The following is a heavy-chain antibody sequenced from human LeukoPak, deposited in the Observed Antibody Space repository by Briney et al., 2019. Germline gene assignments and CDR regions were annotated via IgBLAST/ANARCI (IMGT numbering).Heavy chain of an antibody. V-gene: IGHV3-30*18. Sequence: PGGSLRLSCAASGITFRSYGMHWVRQAPGKGLEWVAVISYDGSHKYYADSVKGRFSMSRDNSKNTLYLQMNSLRADETAVYHCAKGITTSCYSALDHWGQGTLVTVSS. J-gene: IGHJ5*02. CDR3: AKGITTSCYSALDH. CDR1: GITFRSYG. CDR2: ISYDGSHK. D-gene: IGHD2-15*01.